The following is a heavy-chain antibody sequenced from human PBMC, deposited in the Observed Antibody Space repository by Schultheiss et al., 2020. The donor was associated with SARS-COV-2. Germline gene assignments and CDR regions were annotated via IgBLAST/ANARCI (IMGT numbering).Heavy chain of an antibody. D-gene: IGHD1-26*01. Sequence: SETLSLTCAVYGGSFSGYYWSWIRQPPGKGLEWIGEINHSGSTNYNPSLKSRVTISVDTSKNQFYLKLSSVTAADTAVYYCARGWELRTNFDYWGQGTLVTVSS. V-gene: IGHV4-34*01. CDR1: GGSFSGYY. J-gene: IGHJ4*02. CDR2: INHSGST. CDR3: ARGWELRTNFDY.